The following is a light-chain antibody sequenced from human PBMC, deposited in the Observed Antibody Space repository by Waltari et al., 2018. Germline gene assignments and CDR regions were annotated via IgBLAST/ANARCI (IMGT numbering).Light chain of an antibody. CDR3: STWDYSLSVGL. J-gene: IGLJ2*01. Sequence: QSVVTQPPSVSAAPGQRVTISCSGSSSNIGRSSVSWYQQVPGTAPKLLIYQDNNRPSGVSDRFSGSKSGSSASLAITGLQTGDEADYYCSTWDYSLSVGLFGGGTRLTVL. CDR2: QDN. CDR1: SSNIGRSS. V-gene: IGLV1-51*02.